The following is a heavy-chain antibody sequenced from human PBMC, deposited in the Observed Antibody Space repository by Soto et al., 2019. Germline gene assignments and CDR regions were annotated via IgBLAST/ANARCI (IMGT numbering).Heavy chain of an antibody. Sequence: VGSLRLSCAASGFTFSRYEMHCVRPAPGKGLEWISYISTSCSTIYYADSVKGRFTISRDNAKNSLYLQMNSLRAEDTAVYYCARELAAAGSFDYWGQGTLVTVSS. CDR3: ARELAAAGSFDY. J-gene: IGHJ4*02. CDR1: GFTFSRYE. V-gene: IGHV3-48*03. D-gene: IGHD6-13*01. CDR2: ISTSCSTI.